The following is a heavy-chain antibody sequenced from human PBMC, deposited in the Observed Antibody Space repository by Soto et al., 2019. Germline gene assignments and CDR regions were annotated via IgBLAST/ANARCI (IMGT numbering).Heavy chain of an antibody. V-gene: IGHV3-48*02. CDR3: SRDRPADY. CDR1: GFTFSAYS. J-gene: IGHJ4*02. CDR2: IISSSSTI. Sequence: GGSLRLSCAASGFTFSAYSMNWVRQAPGKGLEWVSYIISSSSTIYYADSVKGRFTISRDNAKNSVYLQMNSLRDEDTAVYYCSRDRPADYWGQGTLVTVSS.